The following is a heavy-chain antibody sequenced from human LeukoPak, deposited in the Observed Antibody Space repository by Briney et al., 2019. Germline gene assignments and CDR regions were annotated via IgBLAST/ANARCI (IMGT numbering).Heavy chain of an antibody. J-gene: IGHJ6*02. CDR1: GFTFSSYA. Sequence: QSGGSLRLSCAASGFTFSSYAMHWVRQAPGKGLEWVAVISYDGSNKYYADSVKGRFTISRDNSKNTLYLQMNSLRAEDTAVYYCARDLGYCSGGSCCGWWGRYYYYGMDVWGQGTTVTVSS. CDR3: ARDLGYCSGGSCCGWWGRYYYYGMDV. D-gene: IGHD2-15*01. CDR2: ISYDGSNK. V-gene: IGHV3-30-3*01.